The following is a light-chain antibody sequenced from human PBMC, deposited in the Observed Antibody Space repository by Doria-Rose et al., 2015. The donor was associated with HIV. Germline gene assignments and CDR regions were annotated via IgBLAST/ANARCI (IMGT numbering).Light chain of an antibody. Sequence: DIRMTQSPSSLSASVGDRVTITCRSSQSIDTYLNWYQQKPGEAPKVLIYAAPTLHSGVPLRFSGSGSGTDFTLTIASLQPEDFAIYHCQQSYSTPYTFGQGTKLEIK. J-gene: IGKJ2*01. V-gene: IGKV1-39*01. CDR1: QSIDTY. CDR2: AAP. CDR3: QQSYSTPYT.